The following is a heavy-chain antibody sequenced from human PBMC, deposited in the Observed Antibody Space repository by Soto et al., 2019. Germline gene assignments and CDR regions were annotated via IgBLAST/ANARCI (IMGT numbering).Heavy chain of an antibody. CDR2: IYYSGST. CDR3: ARDGGSLGIDP. V-gene: IGHV4-31*03. J-gene: IGHJ5*02. CDR1: GGSISSGGYY. D-gene: IGHD3-16*01. Sequence: SEALSVTCTVSGGSISSGGYYWSCIRQHPGKGLEWIGYIYYSGSTYYNPSLKSRVTISVDTSKNQFSLKLSSVTAADTAVYYYARDGGSLGIDPWGQGTLVPVSS.